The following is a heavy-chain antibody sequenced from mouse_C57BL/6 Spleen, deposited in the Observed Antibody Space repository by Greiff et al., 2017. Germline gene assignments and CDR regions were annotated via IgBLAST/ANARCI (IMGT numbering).Heavy chain of an antibody. Sequence: QVQLQQPGAELVRPGSSVKLSCKASGYTFTSYWMDWVKQRPGQGLEWIGNIYPSDSETHYNQKFKDKATLTVDKSSSTAYMQLSSLTSEDSAVYYCARAYYDYDGVAYWGQGTLVTVSA. CDR2: IYPSDSET. J-gene: IGHJ3*01. V-gene: IGHV1-61*01. CDR3: ARAYYDYDGVAY. CDR1: GYTFTSYW. D-gene: IGHD2-4*01.